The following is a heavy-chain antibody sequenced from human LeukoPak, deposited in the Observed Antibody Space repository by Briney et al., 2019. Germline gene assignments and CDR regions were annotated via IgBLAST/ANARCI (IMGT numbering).Heavy chain of an antibody. J-gene: IGHJ4*02. V-gene: IGHV1-3*01. CDR1: GYTFTSYA. D-gene: IGHD5-24*01. CDR2: INAGNGNT. CDR3: ARDSYVEMATPGHFDY. Sequence: ASVKVSCKASGYTFTSYAMHWVRQAPGQRLEWMGWINAGNGNTKYSQKFQGRVTITRDTSASTAYMELSSLRSEDTAVYYCARDSYVEMATPGHFDYWGQGTLVTVSS.